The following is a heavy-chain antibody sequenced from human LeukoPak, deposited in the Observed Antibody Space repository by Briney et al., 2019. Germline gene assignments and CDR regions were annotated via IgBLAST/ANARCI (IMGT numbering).Heavy chain of an antibody. V-gene: IGHV4-59*01. CDR2: IYYSGST. D-gene: IGHD6-13*01. CDR3: ATLAAAGTGGDY. CDR1: GGSISSYY. Sequence: PSETLSLTCTVSGGSISSYYWSWIRQPPGKGLEWIGYIYYSGSTNYNPSLKSRVTISVDTSKNQFSLKLSSVTAADTAVYYCATLAAAGTGGDYWGQGTLVTVSS. J-gene: IGHJ4*02.